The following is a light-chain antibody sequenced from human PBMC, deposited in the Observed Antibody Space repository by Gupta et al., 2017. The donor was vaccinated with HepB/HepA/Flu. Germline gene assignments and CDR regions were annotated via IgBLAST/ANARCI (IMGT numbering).Light chain of an antibody. CDR3: QQGYSVPPT. CDR2: GAS. V-gene: IGKV1-39*01. Sequence: DIHMTQSPSSLSASVGDRVTITCRSSQASNTYLNWYLQRPGHAPKLLIFGASNLQRGVSARFSGSGSGTDFTLTINALQTEDVGTYHCQQGYSVPPTFGTGTKLEIK. CDR1: QASNTY. J-gene: IGKJ4*01.